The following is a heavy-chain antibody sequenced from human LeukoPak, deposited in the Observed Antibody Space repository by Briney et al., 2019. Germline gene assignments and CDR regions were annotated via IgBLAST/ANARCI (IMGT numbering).Heavy chain of an antibody. D-gene: IGHD3-22*01. J-gene: IGHJ4*02. CDR1: GFTFSSYA. V-gene: IGHV3-23*01. Sequence: PGGSLRLSCAASGFTFSSYAMSWVRQAPGKGLEWVSAISGSGGSTYYADSVKGRFTISRDNSRNTLYLQMNSLRAEDTAVYYCAKDPALRDYDSSGTHFDYWGQGTLVTASS. CDR3: AKDPALRDYDSSGTHFDY. CDR2: ISGSGGST.